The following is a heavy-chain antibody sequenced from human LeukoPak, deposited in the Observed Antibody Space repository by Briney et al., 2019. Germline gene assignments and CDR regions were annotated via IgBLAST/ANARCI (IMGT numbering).Heavy chain of an antibody. J-gene: IGHJ4*02. CDR2: IYYSGST. Sequence: ASETLSLTCTVSGGSISSYYWGWIRQPPGKGLEWIGSIYYSGSTYYNPSLKSRVTISVDTSKNQFSLKLSSVTAADTAVYYCARVRLSRDGYNFDYWGQGTLVTVSS. CDR3: ARVRLSRDGYNFDY. D-gene: IGHD5-12*01. CDR1: GGSISSYY. V-gene: IGHV4-39*01.